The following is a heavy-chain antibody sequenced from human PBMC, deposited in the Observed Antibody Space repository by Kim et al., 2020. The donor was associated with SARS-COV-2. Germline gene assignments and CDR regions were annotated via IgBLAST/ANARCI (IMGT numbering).Heavy chain of an antibody. J-gene: IGHJ4*02. CDR1: GDSVSSISAA. CDR3: ARDRVLGAAGTSLDY. V-gene: IGHV6-1*01. Sequence: SQTLSLTCAVSGDSVSSISAAWNWIRQSPSRGLEWLGRTYYRSRWYNDYALFVKSRIIITADTSRNQFSLQLNSVTPDDTAVYYCARDRVLGAAGTSLDYWAQGPLVTVSS. D-gene: IGHD6-13*01. CDR2: TYYRSRWYN.